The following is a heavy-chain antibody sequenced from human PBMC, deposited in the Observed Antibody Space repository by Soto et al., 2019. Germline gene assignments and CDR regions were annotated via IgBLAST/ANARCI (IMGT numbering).Heavy chain of an antibody. Sequence: EVRLLESGGGLAQPGGSLRLSCAASGFTFSSSAMNWVRQAPGKGLEWVSSIRVGGGDTFYVDSVRGRFTVSRDISRNTLYLQMNSLRAEDTAIYYCAKCSVGTVRSSGWCNWFDPWGQGTLVTVSS. D-gene: IGHD6-19*01. CDR3: AKCSVGTVRSSGWCNWFDP. J-gene: IGHJ5*02. CDR2: IRVGGGDT. V-gene: IGHV3-23*01. CDR1: GFTFSSSA.